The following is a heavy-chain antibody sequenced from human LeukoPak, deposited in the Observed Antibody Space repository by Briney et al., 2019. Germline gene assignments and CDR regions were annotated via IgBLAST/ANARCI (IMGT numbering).Heavy chain of an antibody. CDR2: INPNSGGT. D-gene: IGHD4-17*01. CDR3: ARSVYGDWGGYFDY. Sequence: ASVKVSCKASGYTFTGYYMHWVRQAPGQGLEWMGWINPNSGGTNYAQKFQGRVTMTRDTSISTAYMELSRLRSDDTAVYYCARSVYGDWGGYFDYWGQGTLVTVSS. CDR1: GYTFTGYY. V-gene: IGHV1-2*02. J-gene: IGHJ4*02.